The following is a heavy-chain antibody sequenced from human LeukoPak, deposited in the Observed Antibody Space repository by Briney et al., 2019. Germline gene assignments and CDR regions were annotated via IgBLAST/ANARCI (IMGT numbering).Heavy chain of an antibody. CDR2: IKSKTDGGTT. CDR1: EFTFSTYG. V-gene: IGHV3-15*01. Sequence: GRSLRLSCVASEFTFSTYGMHWVRQAPGKGLEWVGRIKSKTDGGTTDYAAPVKGRFTISRDDSKNTLYLQMNSLKTEDTAVYYCTTGYDYVWGSYRYDAFDIWGQGTMVTVSS. D-gene: IGHD3-16*02. CDR3: TTGYDYVWGSYRYDAFDI. J-gene: IGHJ3*02.